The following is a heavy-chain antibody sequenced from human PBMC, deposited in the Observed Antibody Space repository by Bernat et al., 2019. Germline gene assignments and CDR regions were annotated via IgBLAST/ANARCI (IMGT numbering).Heavy chain of an antibody. V-gene: IGHV3-15*07. J-gene: IGHJ4*02. CDR2: IKTKTEGGTT. D-gene: IGHD4-23*01. Sequence: EVQLVESGGGLVKPGGSLRLSCAASGFTFNNAWMNWVRQAPGKGLEWVGRIKTKTEGGTTDYTAPVKGRFTVSRDDPKNTVYLQMNSLKPEDTAVYYCTTDPPGGVVTGGLGYWGQGTLVTVSS. CDR3: TTDPPGGVVTGGLGY. CDR1: GFTFNNAW.